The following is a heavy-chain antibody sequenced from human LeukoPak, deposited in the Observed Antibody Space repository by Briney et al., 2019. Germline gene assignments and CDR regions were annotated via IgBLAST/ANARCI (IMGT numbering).Heavy chain of an antibody. CDR2: IYTSGST. D-gene: IGHD3-10*01. J-gene: IGHJ4*02. V-gene: IGHV4-4*07. Sequence: SETLSLTCTVSGGSISSYYWSWIRQPAGKGLEWIGRIYTSGSTNYNPSLKSRVTMSVDTSKNQFSLKLSSVTAADTAVYYCARSRSPYGLGSYFGYWGQGTLVTVSS. CDR1: GGSISSYY. CDR3: ARSRSPYGLGSYFGY.